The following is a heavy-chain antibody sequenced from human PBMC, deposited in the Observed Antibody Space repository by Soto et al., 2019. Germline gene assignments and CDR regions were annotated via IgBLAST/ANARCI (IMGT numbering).Heavy chain of an antibody. J-gene: IGHJ3*02. CDR1: GCTFTSYG. D-gene: IGHD1-1*01. Sequence: EASVKVSCKASGCTFTSYGISWVRQAPGQGLEWMGWISAYNGNTNYAQKLQGRVTMTTDTSTSTAYMELRSLRSDDTAVYYCASRTSYMGGTRDAFDIWGQGTMVTVSS. V-gene: IGHV1-18*01. CDR2: ISAYNGNT. CDR3: ASRTSYMGGTRDAFDI.